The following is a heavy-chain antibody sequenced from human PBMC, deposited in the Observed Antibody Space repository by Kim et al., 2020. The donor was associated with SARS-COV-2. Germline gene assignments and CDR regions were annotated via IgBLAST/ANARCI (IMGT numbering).Heavy chain of an antibody. CDR2: ITHSGST. D-gene: IGHD2-2*02. CDR3: TRGRVGVVPAPVLGLGPYYDYFTLDV. J-gene: IGHJ6*02. Sequence: SETLSLTCAVYGGSLSGHSWTWIRQPPGKGLEWIGEITHSGSTKYNPSLKSRLTISIDMSKNQFSLKLTSVTAADTGLYYCTRGRVGVVPAPVLGLGPYYDYFTLDVWGHGTTVIVSS. V-gene: IGHV4-34*01. CDR1: GGSLSGHS.